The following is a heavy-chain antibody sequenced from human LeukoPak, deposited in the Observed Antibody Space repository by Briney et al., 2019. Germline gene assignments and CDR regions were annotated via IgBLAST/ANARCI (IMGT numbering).Heavy chain of an antibody. CDR3: AKSIAVAGSYRNGLDY. V-gene: IGHV3-23*01. CDR1: GFTFSSFA. CDR2: ITGSGVST. Sequence: GGSLRLSCAASGFTFSSFAMSWVRQAPGKGLEWVSAITGSGVSTYYADSVKGRFTISRDNSKNTLYLQMNSLRAEDTAVYYCAKSIAVAGSYRNGLDYWGQGTLVTVSS. J-gene: IGHJ4*02. D-gene: IGHD6-19*01.